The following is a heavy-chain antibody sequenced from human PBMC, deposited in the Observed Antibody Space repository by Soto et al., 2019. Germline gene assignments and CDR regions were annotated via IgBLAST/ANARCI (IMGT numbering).Heavy chain of an antibody. CDR1: GFSFSNYA. CDR3: ANWKEGSMVYFDY. J-gene: IGHJ4*02. CDR2: ISGSGENT. V-gene: IGHV3-23*01. Sequence: DVQLLESGGGLVQPGGSLRLSCAASGFSFSNYAMSWVRQVPGKGLEWVSAISGSGENTYYADSVKGRFTISRDNSKDTLYLQMNSLRAEDTALDYCANWKEGSMVYFDYWGQGTLVTVSS. D-gene: IGHD2-8*01.